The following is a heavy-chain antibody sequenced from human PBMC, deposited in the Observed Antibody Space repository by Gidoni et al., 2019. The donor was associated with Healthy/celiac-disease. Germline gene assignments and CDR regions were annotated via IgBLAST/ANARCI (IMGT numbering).Heavy chain of an antibody. D-gene: IGHD2-2*01. CDR1: GFTFSNAW. Sequence: VQLVESGGGLVKPGGSLRLSCAAPGFTFSNAWRSWVRQAPGKGLEWVGRIKSKTDGGTTDYAAPVKGRFTISRDDSKNTLYLQMNSLKTEDTAVYYCTTDLPIVVVPAAIEWGQGTLVTVSS. V-gene: IGHV3-15*01. J-gene: IGHJ4*02. CDR3: TTDLPIVVVPAAIE. CDR2: IKSKTDGGTT.